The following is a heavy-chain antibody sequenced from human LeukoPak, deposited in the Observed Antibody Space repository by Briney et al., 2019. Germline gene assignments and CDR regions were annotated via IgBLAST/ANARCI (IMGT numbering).Heavy chain of an antibody. CDR1: GVSLAPYF. Sequence: IPSETLSLTCAVSGVSLAPYFWSWIRHSPGRGLEWLGYVESRAVSNFSPSLKSRVTMSLDTSKNHFYLNLKSVTPADSGVYYCARGYAAAGLFDHWGRGTLVTVSS. V-gene: IGHV4-59*01. CDR3: ARGYAAAGLFDH. J-gene: IGHJ4*02. D-gene: IGHD5-12*01. CDR2: VESRAVS.